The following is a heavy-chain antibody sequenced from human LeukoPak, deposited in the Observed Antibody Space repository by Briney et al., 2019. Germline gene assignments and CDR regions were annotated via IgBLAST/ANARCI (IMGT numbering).Heavy chain of an antibody. V-gene: IGHV6-1*01. CDR1: GDSVSSNSAA. CDR3: AREPRLKNIFRLTVYYVDY. J-gene: IGHJ4*02. D-gene: IGHD3-9*01. Sequence: SQTLSLTCAISGDSVSSNSAAWNWIRQSPSRGLEWLGRTYYRSKWYNDYAVSVKSRITINPDTSKNQFSLQLNSVTPEDTAVYYCAREPRLKNIFRLTVYYVDYWGQGTLVTVSS. CDR2: TYYRSKWYN.